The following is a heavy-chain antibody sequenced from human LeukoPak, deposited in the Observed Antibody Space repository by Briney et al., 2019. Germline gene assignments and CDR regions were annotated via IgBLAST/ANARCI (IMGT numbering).Heavy chain of an antibody. CDR2: ISSSGSTI. V-gene: IGHV3-48*03. CDR1: GFTFSSYE. D-gene: IGHD5-12*01. CDR3: ARKLSGYENDY. Sequence: PGGSLRLSCAASGFTFSSYEMNWVRQAPGKGLEWVSYISSSGSTIYYADSVKGRFTISRDNAKNSLYLQMNSLRAQDTAVYYCARKLSGYENDYRGQGTLVTVSS. J-gene: IGHJ4*02.